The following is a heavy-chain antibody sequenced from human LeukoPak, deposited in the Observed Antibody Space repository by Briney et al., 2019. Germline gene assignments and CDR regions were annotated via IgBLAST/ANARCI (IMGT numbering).Heavy chain of an antibody. CDR1: GDTFINYA. CDR3: ATSRRAYYYYYMDV. CDR2: IIPVFGTT. V-gene: IGHV1-69*05. J-gene: IGHJ6*03. Sequence: ASVTVSCTASGDTFINYAISWVRQAPGQGLEWMGGIIPVFGTTNYAQNFQGRVTITTDESTSTAYMELSSLRSEDTAVYYCATSRRAYYYYYMDVWGKGTTVTVSS.